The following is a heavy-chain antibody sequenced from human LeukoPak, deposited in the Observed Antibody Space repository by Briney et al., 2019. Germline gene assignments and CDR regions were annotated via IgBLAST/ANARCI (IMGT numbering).Heavy chain of an antibody. J-gene: IGHJ4*02. V-gene: IGHV3-15*01. D-gene: IGHD3-10*01. CDR2: IKSKTDGGTT. Sequence: PGGSLRLSCAASGFTFNTYSMNWVRQAPGKGLEWVGRIKSKTDGGTTDYAAPVKGRFTISRDDSKNTLYLQMNSLKTEDTAVYYCTTTLPTMVRGVRDYWGQGTLVTVSS. CDR1: GFTFNTYS. CDR3: TTTLPTMVRGVRDY.